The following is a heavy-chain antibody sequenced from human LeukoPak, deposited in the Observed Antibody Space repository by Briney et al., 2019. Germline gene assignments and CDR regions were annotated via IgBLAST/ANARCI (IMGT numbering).Heavy chain of an antibody. J-gene: IGHJ3*01. V-gene: IGHV5-51*01. CDR1: GYSFTNYW. CDR3: AGHSFDTVDAFDV. CDR2: IYPGDSDT. D-gene: IGHD2-2*02. Sequence: GESLKISCKGSGYSFTNYWIGWVRQMPGQGLEWMGIIYPGDSDTRYSPSFQGQVTISADKSISTDYLQWSSLKASDTAMYYCAGHSFDTVDAFDVWGQGTIVIVSA.